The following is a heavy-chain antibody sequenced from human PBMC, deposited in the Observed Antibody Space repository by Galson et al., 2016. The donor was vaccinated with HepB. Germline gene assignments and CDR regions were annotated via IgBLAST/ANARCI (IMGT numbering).Heavy chain of an antibody. CDR2: IWCDGSNR. CDR1: GFTFSRSG. J-gene: IGHJ5*02. Sequence: SLRLSCAVSGFTFSRSGMHWVRQAPGKGLEWVAVIWCDGSNRSYADSVQGRFTISRDNSKNTLFLQMNSLRAEDTAVYFCARDPHASGWAAYYFDAWGQGTLVTVSS. D-gene: IGHD6-19*01. CDR3: ARDPHASGWAAYYFDA. V-gene: IGHV3-33*01.